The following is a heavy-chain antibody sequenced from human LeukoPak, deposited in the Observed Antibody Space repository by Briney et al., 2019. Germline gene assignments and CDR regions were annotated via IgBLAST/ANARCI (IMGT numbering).Heavy chain of an antibody. Sequence: SVKGRFTISRDNAKNSLYLQMNSLRAEYTAVYYCARELEAFDIWGQGTMVTVSS. V-gene: IGHV3-21*01. J-gene: IGHJ3*02. CDR3: ARELEAFDI.